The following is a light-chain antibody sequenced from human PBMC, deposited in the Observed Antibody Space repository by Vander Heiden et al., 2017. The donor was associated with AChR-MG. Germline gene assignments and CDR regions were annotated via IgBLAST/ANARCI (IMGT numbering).Light chain of an antibody. Sequence: DIQLTQSPASLSASVGDRVTITCRASQGISNSLAWYQQKPGKAPKLLVYEASRLESGVPSRFSGSVSGTDYTLTISGLQPDDFATYYCQQYHNTPAWTFALGTKVEIK. CDR1: QGISNS. V-gene: IGKV1-NL1*01. J-gene: IGKJ1*01. CDR3: QQYHNTPAWT. CDR2: EAS.